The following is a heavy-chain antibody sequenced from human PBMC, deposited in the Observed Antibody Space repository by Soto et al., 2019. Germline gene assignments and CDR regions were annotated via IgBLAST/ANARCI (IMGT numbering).Heavy chain of an antibody. CDR3: AREEPGDYDNFYYGMDV. CDR2: VWPDGSKK. V-gene: IGHV3-33*01. CDR1: GFTFRSDG. D-gene: IGHD4-17*01. J-gene: IGHJ6*02. Sequence: HVQVVESGGGVVQPGRSLRLSCATSGFTFRSDGMHWVRQAPGKGLEWVAFVWPDGSKKYYGDSVKGRFTISRDNSNNTLDLQMNSLRAEDTAIYYCAREEPGDYDNFYYGMDVWGQGTTVTVSS.